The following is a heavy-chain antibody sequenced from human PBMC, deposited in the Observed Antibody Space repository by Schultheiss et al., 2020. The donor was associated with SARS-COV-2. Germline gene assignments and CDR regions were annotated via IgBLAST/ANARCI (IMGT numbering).Heavy chain of an antibody. J-gene: IGHJ1*01. V-gene: IGHV3-48*03. CDR2: ISSSGSTI. CDR3: AKTGGFTMIEEYFQH. CDR1: GFTFSSYE. D-gene: IGHD3-22*01. Sequence: GESLKISCAASGFTFSSYEMNWVRQAPGKGLEWVSYISSSGSTIYYADSVKGRFTISRDNAKNSLYLQMNSLRAEDTAVYYCAKTGGFTMIEEYFQHWGQGTLVTVSS.